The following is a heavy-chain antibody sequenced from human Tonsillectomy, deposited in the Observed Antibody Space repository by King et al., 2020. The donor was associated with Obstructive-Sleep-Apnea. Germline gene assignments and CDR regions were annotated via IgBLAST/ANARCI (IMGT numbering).Heavy chain of an antibody. J-gene: IGHJ4*02. D-gene: IGHD6-19*01. Sequence: LQLQESGPGLVKPSETLSLTCTVSGGSISSSSYYWGWIRQPPGKGLEWIGSIYYSGTTYYNPSLKSRVTISVDTSKNQFSLKLSSVTAADTAVYYCTRHVGGSSGWYGDYWGQGTLVTVSS. CDR3: TRHVGGSSGWYGDY. V-gene: IGHV4-39*01. CDR1: GGSISSSSYY. CDR2: IYYSGTT.